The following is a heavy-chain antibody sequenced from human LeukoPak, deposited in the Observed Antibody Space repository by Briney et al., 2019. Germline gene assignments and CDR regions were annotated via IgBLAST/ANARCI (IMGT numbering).Heavy chain of an antibody. Sequence: GGSLRLSCAGSGFTFSTYWMSWVRQAPGKGLDWVANIKQDGTDKYYVDSAKGRFTIFRDNAKNLLYLQMNSLRAEDTAVYYCAREKLDTRGYVDYWGQGTLVTVSS. J-gene: IGHJ4*02. CDR1: GFTFSTYW. CDR3: AREKLDTRGYVDY. V-gene: IGHV3-7*01. D-gene: IGHD3-22*01. CDR2: IKQDGTDK.